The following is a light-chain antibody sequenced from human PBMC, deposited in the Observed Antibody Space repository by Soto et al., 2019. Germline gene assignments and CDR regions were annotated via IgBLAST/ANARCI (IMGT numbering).Light chain of an antibody. V-gene: IGLV2-14*01. CDR2: EVT. CDR3: SSYTTTSTVV. J-gene: IGLJ2*01. CDR1: SSDVGGYNY. Sequence: QSALTQPASVSGSPGQSITISCTGTSSDVGGYNYVSWYQQHPDKAPKLMIYEVTNRPSGVSNRFSGSKSGNTASLTISGLQAEDEAEYYCSSYTTTSTVVFGGGTKVTVL.